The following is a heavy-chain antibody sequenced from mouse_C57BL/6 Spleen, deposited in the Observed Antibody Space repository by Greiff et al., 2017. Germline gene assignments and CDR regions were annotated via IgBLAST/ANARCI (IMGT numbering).Heavy chain of an antibody. CDR1: GYTFTSYW. V-gene: IGHV1-50*01. CDR3: GEWGYTTVGRFDY. J-gene: IGHJ3*01. Sequence: VQLQQPGAELVKPGASVKLSCKASGYTFTSYWMQWVKQRPGQGLEWIGEIYPCDGYTNYNQKFKGKATLTVDTSSSTAYMQLSRLTSEDSAVYYCGEWGYTTVGRFDYWGQGTMVTVSA. D-gene: IGHD1-1*01. CDR2: IYPCDGYT.